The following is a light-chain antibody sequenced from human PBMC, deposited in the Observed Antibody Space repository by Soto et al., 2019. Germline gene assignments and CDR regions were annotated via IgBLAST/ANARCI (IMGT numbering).Light chain of an antibody. CDR1: SSYVCGYNS. CDR3: SSYAGSKSLV. J-gene: IGLJ3*02. V-gene: IGLV2-8*01. CDR2: EVT. Sequence: QSALTQPPSASGSPGQSVTISCTGTSSYVCGYNSVAWYQQHPGKAPKLMIDEVTKRPSGVPDRFSGSKSCNTASLTVSGLQAEDEADYYCSSYAGSKSLVFGGGTKLNVL.